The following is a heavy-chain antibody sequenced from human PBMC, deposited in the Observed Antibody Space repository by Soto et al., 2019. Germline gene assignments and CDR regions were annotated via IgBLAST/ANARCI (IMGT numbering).Heavy chain of an antibody. D-gene: IGHD3-22*01. CDR3: ARGGVDYYDSSGYYFSPYYFDY. CDR2: IYHSGST. Sequence: SETLSLTCTVSGGSISSYYWSWIRQPPGKGLEWIGYIYHSGSTYYNPSLKSRVTISVDRSKNQFSLKLSSVTVADTAVYYCARGGVDYYDSSGYYFSPYYFDYWGQGTLVTVSS. J-gene: IGHJ4*02. V-gene: IGHV4-59*12. CDR1: GGSISSYY.